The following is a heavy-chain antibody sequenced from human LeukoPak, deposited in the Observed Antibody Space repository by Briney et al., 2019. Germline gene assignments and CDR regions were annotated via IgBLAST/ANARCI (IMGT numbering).Heavy chain of an antibody. CDR3: ARHLKAGMVFDP. J-gene: IGHJ5*02. V-gene: IGHV4-4*09. CDR2: IYSSGNT. Sequence: SETLSLTCTVPGGSISSYYWSWIRRPPGKGLEWIGYIYSSGNTNYNPSLKSRVTISVGTSKNLFSLKLSSVTAADTAVYYCARHLKAGMVFDPWGQGTLVTVSS. CDR1: GGSISSYY. D-gene: IGHD2-8*01.